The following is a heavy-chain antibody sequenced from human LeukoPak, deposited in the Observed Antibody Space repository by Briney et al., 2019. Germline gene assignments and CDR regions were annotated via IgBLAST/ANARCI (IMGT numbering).Heavy chain of an antibody. CDR2: IYSGGST. Sequence: PGGSLRLSCAASGFTVSSNYMSWVRQAPGKGLEWVSVIYSGGSTYYADSVKGRFTISRDNSNNMLYLQMDSLRDDDTAMYFCEALYSSTRYEEHWGQGTLVTVSS. D-gene: IGHD2-2*01. J-gene: IGHJ4*02. CDR1: GFTVSSNY. V-gene: IGHV3-53*01. CDR3: EALYSSTRYEEH.